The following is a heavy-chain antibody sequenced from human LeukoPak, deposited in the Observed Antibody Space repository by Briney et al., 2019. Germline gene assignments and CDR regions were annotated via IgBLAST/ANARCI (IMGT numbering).Heavy chain of an antibody. D-gene: IGHD3-10*01. CDR3: ARDYFLDY. CDR2: ISPNSGGT. CDR1: GYTFSGYY. Sequence: ASVKVSCMASGYTFSGYYIHWVRQAPGQGLEWMGWISPNSGGTNFAQKFQGRVTMTRDTSITTVYMELSRLRSDDTAIYYCARDYFLDYWGHGTLVTVSS. J-gene: IGHJ4*01. V-gene: IGHV1-2*02.